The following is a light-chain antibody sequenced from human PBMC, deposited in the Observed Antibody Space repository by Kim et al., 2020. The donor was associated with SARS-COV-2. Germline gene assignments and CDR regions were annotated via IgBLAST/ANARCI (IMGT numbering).Light chain of an antibody. CDR1: QSVKSDY. J-gene: IGKJ1*01. Sequence: SSGERATLSGRASQSVKSDYVAWYQQKAGQAPRLLIYGASTRATGIPDRFSGSGSGTDFSLSISRLEPEDFAVYYCQQYGGSPWTFGQGTKVDIK. CDR3: QQYGGSPWT. V-gene: IGKV3-20*01. CDR2: GAS.